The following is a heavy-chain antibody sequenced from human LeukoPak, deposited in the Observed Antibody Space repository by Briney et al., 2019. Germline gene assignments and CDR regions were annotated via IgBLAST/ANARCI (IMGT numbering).Heavy chain of an antibody. V-gene: IGHV1-24*01. Sequence: ASVKVSCXVSGYTLTELSMHWVRQAHGKGLEWMGGFDPEDGETIYAQKFQGRVTMTEDTSTDTAYMELSSLTSEDTAVYYCATRRERYEGFLFYFDYWGQGTLVTVSS. CDR1: GYTLTELS. CDR2: FDPEDGET. D-gene: IGHD5-12*01. CDR3: ATRRERYEGFLFYFDY. J-gene: IGHJ4*02.